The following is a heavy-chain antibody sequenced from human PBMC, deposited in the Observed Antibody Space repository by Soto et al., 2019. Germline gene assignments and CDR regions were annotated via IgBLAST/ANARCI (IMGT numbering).Heavy chain of an antibody. J-gene: IGHJ5*02. CDR1: GFNVSYNY. Sequence: VQLVETGGGLIQPGGSLRLSCAASGFNVSYNYMSWVRQAPGKGLEWVSIIHSDGGTYYADSVKGRFTISRDNSRNTVYLQMNSLRAEDTAVYYCGSIAVAEGFDPWGQGTLVTVSS. CDR2: IHSDGGT. D-gene: IGHD6-19*01. CDR3: GSIAVAEGFDP. V-gene: IGHV3-53*02.